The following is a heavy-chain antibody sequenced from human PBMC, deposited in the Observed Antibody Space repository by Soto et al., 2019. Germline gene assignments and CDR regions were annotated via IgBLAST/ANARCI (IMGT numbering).Heavy chain of an antibody. CDR3: AKEWDSSSPRNDTFDI. CDR1: GFTFSSYA. CDR2: ISGSGGST. J-gene: IGHJ3*02. V-gene: IGHV3-23*01. D-gene: IGHD6-6*01. Sequence: GGSLRLSCAASGFTFSSYAMSWVRQAPGKGLEWVSAISGSGGSTYYADSVKGRFTISRDNSKNTLYLQMNSLRAEDTAVYYCAKEWDSSSPRNDTFDIWGQGTMVTVS.